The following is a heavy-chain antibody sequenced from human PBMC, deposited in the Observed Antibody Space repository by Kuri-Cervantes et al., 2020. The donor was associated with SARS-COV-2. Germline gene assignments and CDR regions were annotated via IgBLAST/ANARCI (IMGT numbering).Heavy chain of an antibody. Sequence: SETLSLTCTVSGGSISSYYWSWIRQPPGKGLEWIGYIYYSGSTNYNPSLKSRVTISVDTSKNQFSLKLSSVTAADTAVYYCATDVLTGSWASRYYYYMDVWGKGTTVTVSS. CDR1: GGSISSYY. V-gene: IGHV4-59*01. CDR3: ATDVLTGSWASRYYYYMDV. CDR2: IYYSGST. D-gene: IGHD3-10*01. J-gene: IGHJ6*03.